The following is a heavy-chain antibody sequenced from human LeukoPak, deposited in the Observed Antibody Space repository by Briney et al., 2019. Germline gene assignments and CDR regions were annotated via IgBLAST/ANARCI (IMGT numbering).Heavy chain of an antibody. Sequence: SVKVSCKASGGTFSSYAISWVRQAPGQGLEWMGGINPIFGTANYAQKFQGRVTITADESTSTAYMELSSLRSEDTAVYYCARASRRDGYNFGADYWGQGTLVTVSS. CDR3: ARASRRDGYNFGADY. CDR2: INPIFGTA. J-gene: IGHJ4*02. D-gene: IGHD5-24*01. V-gene: IGHV1-69*13. CDR1: GGTFSSYA.